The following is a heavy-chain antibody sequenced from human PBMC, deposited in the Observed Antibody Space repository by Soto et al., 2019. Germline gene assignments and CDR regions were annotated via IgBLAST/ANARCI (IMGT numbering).Heavy chain of an antibody. CDR3: ARGPGQDYYYGMDV. D-gene: IGHD7-27*01. V-gene: IGHV1-69*13. CDR1: GGTFSSYA. J-gene: IGHJ6*02. CDR2: IIPIFGTA. Sequence: GASVKVSCKASGGTFSSYAISWVRQAPGQGLEWMGGIIPIFGTANYAQKFQGRVTITADESTSTAYMELSSLRSEDTAVYYCARGPGQDYYYGMDVWGQGTTVTVSS.